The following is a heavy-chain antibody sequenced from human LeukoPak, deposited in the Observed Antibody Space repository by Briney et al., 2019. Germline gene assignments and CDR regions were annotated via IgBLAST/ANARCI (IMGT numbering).Heavy chain of an antibody. J-gene: IGHJ5*01. CDR2: LIDSGDTT. CDR1: GFTFYNYA. V-gene: IGHV3-23*01. D-gene: IGHD2-15*01. CDR3: VKEGGSFLTWFDS. Sequence: SGGSLRLSCAASGFTFYNYAMSWVRQAPGKGLEWVSALIDSGDTTYHADSVKGRFTISRDNSKNTLFLQMNSLTAEDTAIYYCVKEGGSFLTWFDSWGQGSLVTVSS.